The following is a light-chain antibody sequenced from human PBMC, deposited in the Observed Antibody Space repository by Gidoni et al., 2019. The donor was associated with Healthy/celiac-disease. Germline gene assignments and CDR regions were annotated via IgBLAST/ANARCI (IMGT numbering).Light chain of an antibody. J-gene: IGKJ2*01. V-gene: IGKV1-33*01. CDR2: DAS. Sequence: DIQSPQSPSSLSASVGDRVTITCQASQDSSNYLNCYQQKPGKAPNLLIYDASNLETGVPPRFSGSGPGTDFTFTISSLQPEDIATDYCQQYDNLPPMYTFGQGTKLEIK. CDR3: QQYDNLPPMYT. CDR1: QDSSNY.